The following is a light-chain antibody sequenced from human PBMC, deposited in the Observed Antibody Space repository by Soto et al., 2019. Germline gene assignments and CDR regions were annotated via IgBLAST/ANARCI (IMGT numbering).Light chain of an antibody. CDR3: MQGTLWWT. V-gene: IGKV2-24*01. J-gene: IGKJ1*01. Sequence: IVMTQTPLSLPVTLGQPASISCRSRESLVHSDGNTYLSWFQQRPGQPPRLLIYKISSRFSGVPDRFSGSGAGTDFTLKISRVEAEDVGVYYCMQGTLWWTFGQGTKVEIK. CDR1: ESLVHSDGNTY. CDR2: KIS.